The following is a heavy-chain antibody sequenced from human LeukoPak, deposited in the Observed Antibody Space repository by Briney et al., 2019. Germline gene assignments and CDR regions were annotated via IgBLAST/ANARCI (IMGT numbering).Heavy chain of an antibody. V-gene: IGHV4-31*03. D-gene: IGHD2-2*01. J-gene: IGHJ3*02. CDR3: ATTTTSIVVVPAAGAFDI. CDR2: IYYSGST. CDR1: GGYISSGGYY. Sequence: SQTLSLTCTVSGGYISSGGYYWSWIRQHPGKGLEWIGYIYYSGSTYYNPSLKSRVTISVDTSKNQFSLKLSSVTAADTAVYYCATTTTSIVVVPAAGAFDIWGQGTMVTVSS.